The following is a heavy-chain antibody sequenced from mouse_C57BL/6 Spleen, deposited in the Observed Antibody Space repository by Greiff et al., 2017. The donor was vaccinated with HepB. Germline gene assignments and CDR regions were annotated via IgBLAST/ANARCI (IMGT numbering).Heavy chain of an antibody. D-gene: IGHD2-1*01. CDR1: GYSITSGYY. J-gene: IGHJ2*01. CDR2: ISYDGSN. CDR3: ARVHYGIDY. V-gene: IGHV3-6*01. Sequence: EVKLEESGPGLVKPSQSLSLTCSVTGYSITSGYYWNWIRQFPGNKLEWMGYISYDGSNNYNPSLKNRISITRDTSKNQFFLKLNSVTTEDTATYYCARVHYGIDYWGQGTTLTVSS.